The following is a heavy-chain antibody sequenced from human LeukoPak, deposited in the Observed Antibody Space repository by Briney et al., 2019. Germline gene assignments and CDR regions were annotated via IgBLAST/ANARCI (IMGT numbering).Heavy chain of an antibody. CDR2: IHYSGST. D-gene: IGHD6-6*01. J-gene: IGHJ5*02. CDR3: ARRDIAARLNWFDP. Sequence: SETLSLTCTVSGGSIGSYYWTWIRQPPGKGLEWIGYIHYSGSTIYSPSLKSRVTISLDTSKNQFSLKLSSVTAADTAVYYCARRDIAARLNWFDPWGQGTLVTVSS. CDR1: GGSIGSYY. V-gene: IGHV4-59*08.